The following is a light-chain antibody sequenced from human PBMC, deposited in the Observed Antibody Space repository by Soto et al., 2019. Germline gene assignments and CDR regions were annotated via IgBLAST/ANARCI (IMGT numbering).Light chain of an antibody. CDR2: GAS. Sequence: EIVLTQSPGTLSLSPGDRATLSCRASQSVGSSLAWYQQKPGQAPRLLIYGASTRATGIPDRFSGSGSGTDFTLTISRLEPEDFAVYSCQQYGSSPITFGQGTRLEIK. V-gene: IGKV3-20*01. CDR3: QQYGSSPIT. J-gene: IGKJ5*01. CDR1: QSVGSS.